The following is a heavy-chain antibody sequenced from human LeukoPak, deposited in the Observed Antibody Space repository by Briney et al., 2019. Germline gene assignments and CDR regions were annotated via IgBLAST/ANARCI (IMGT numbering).Heavy chain of an antibody. V-gene: IGHV1-18*01. CDR1: GHTFTSYG. D-gene: IGHD6-13*01. CDR2: ISAYNGNT. Sequence: ASVKVSCKASGHTFTSYGISWVRQAPGQGLEWMGWISAYNGNTNYAQKLQGRVTMTTDTSTSTAYMELRSLRSDDTAVYYCARDEEGGSSFDYWGQGTLVTVSS. CDR3: ARDEEGGSSFDY. J-gene: IGHJ4*02.